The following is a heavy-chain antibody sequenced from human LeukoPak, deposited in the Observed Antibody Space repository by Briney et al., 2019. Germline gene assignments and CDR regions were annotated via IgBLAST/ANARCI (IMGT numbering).Heavy chain of an antibody. CDR3: VRDNSSYYYGSGSFMDV. CDR1: GGTFSSYA. Sequence: SVKVSCKASGGTFSSYAISWVRQAPGQGLEWMGGIIPIFGTANYAQKFQGRVTITADESTSTAYMELSSLRSEDTAVYYCVRDNSSYYYGSGSFMDVWGKGTTVTVSS. J-gene: IGHJ6*03. CDR2: IIPIFGTA. V-gene: IGHV1-69*13. D-gene: IGHD3-10*01.